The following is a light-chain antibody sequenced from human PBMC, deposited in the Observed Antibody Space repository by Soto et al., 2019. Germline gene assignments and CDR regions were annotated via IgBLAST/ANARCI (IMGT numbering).Light chain of an antibody. CDR2: GAS. Sequence: EIVLTQSPGTLSLSPGERATLSCRASQSVSSSYLAWYQQKPGQAPRLLIYGASSRATGIPDRFSGSGSGTDFTLTISRLEPEDFAVFYCQLYASSLRTFGQGTKVEIQ. CDR1: QSVSSSY. J-gene: IGKJ1*01. CDR3: QLYASSLRT. V-gene: IGKV3-20*01.